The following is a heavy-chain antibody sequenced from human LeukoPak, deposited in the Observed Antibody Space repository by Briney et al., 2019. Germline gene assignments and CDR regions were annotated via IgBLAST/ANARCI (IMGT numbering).Heavy chain of an antibody. CDR2: IKEDGSKT. J-gene: IGHJ4*02. CDR3: ARDPYYYDSGSFAAFDI. V-gene: IGHV3-7*01. CDR1: GFTFSSYW. D-gene: IGHD3-10*01. Sequence: GGSLRLSCAASGFTFSSYWMTWVRQAPGKGLEWVANIKEDGSKTFYVDSVKGRFTISRDNAKNSLYLQMNSLRAEGTAVYYCARDPYYYDSGSFAAFDIWGQGTLVTVSS.